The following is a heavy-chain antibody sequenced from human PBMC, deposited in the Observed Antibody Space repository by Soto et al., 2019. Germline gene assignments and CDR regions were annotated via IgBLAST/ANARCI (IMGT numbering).Heavy chain of an antibody. D-gene: IGHD1-26*01. J-gene: IGHJ4*02. Sequence: GGSLRLSCEGSGFTFSRHWMHWVRQAPGKGLSWVAHIGPDGYKTRDADSVKGRFIISRDNARNTLYLQMNSLRDDDTAVYYCVRDQKWAHDFWGPGTLVTVSS. V-gene: IGHV3-74*01. CDR3: VRDQKWAHDF. CDR2: IGPDGYKT. CDR1: GFTFSRHW.